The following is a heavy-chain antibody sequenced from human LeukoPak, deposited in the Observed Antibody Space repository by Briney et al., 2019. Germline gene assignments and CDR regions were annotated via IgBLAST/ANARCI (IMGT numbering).Heavy chain of an antibody. CDR2: ITWDGGST. Sequence: PGGSLRLSCAASGFTFDDYTMHWVRQAPGKGLEWVSLITWDGGSTYYADSVKGRFTISRDNSKNTLYLQMNSLRAEDTAVYYCAKDFEAVAGTFDYWGQGTLVTVSS. V-gene: IGHV3-43*01. CDR1: GFTFDDYT. J-gene: IGHJ4*02. D-gene: IGHD6-19*01. CDR3: AKDFEAVAGTFDY.